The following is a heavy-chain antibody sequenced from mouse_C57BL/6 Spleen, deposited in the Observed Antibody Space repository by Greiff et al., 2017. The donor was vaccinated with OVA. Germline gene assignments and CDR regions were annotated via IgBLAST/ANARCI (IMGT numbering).Heavy chain of an antibody. CDR2: IDPSDSYT. V-gene: IGHV1-69*01. J-gene: IGHJ1*03. Sequence: VQLQQPGAELVMPGASVKLSCKASGYTFTSYWMHWVKQRPGQGLEWIGEIDPSDSYTNYNQKFKGKSTLTVDKSSSTAYMQLSSLTSEDSAVYYCARSDYGNWYFDVWGTGTTVTVSS. CDR3: ARSDYGNWYFDV. CDR1: GYTFTSYW. D-gene: IGHD1-1*01.